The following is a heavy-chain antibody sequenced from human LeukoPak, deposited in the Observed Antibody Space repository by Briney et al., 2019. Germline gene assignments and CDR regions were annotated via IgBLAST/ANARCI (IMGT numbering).Heavy chain of an antibody. CDR3: ASGSSGGDYYYMDV. V-gene: IGHV3-74*01. Sequence: PGGSLRLSCAASGFTFSSYWMHWVRQAPGKGLVWVSRINSDGSSTRYADSVKGRFTISRDNAKNTLYLQMNSLRAEDTAVYYCASGSSGGDYYYMDVWGKGTTVTVSS. J-gene: IGHJ6*03. D-gene: IGHD2-15*01. CDR2: INSDGSST. CDR1: GFTFSSYW.